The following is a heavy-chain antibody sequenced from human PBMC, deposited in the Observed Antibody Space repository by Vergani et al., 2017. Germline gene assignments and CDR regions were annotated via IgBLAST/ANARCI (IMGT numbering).Heavy chain of an antibody. CDR1: GGSISSSSYY. J-gene: IGHJ3*02. CDR3: ARDQVGATRPAGHDAFDI. D-gene: IGHD1-26*01. Sequence: QLQLQESGPGLVKPSETLSLTCTVSGGSISSSSYYWGWIRQPPGKGLEWIGSIYYSGSTYYNPSLKSRVTISVDTSKNQFSLKLSSVTAADTAVYYCARDQVGATRPAGHDAFDIWGQGTMVTGSS. V-gene: IGHV4-39*07. CDR2: IYYSGST.